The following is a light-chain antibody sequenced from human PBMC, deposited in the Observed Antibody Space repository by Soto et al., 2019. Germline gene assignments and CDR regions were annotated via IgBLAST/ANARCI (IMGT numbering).Light chain of an antibody. Sequence: DIQMTQSPSSLSASVGDRVTITCRASQGISTFLAWYQQKPGKVPKLLISAASTLQSGVPSRFSGSGSVTDFTLTITSLQPEDVATYYCQKYSSVITFGQGTRLEI. V-gene: IGKV1-27*01. CDR2: AAS. J-gene: IGKJ5*01. CDR3: QKYSSVIT. CDR1: QGISTF.